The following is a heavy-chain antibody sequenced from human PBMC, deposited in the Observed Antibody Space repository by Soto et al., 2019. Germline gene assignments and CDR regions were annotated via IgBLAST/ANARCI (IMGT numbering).Heavy chain of an antibody. D-gene: IGHD5-12*01. CDR1: GGSISSGGYY. J-gene: IGHJ6*02. CDR2: IYNSGNT. V-gene: IGHV4-31*03. CDR3: ARDRGYSGYENYCYYGMDF. Sequence: QVQLQESGPGLVKPSQTLALTCTVSGGSISSGGYYWSWIRQHPGQGLVWIGYIYNSGNTYYNPSLKSRVTISVDTSKNQFSLKLSSVTAADTAVYYCARDRGYSGYENYCYYGMDFWGQGTTVTVSS.